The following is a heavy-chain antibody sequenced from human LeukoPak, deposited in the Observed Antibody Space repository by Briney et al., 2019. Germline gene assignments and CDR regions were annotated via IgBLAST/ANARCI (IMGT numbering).Heavy chain of an antibody. J-gene: IGHJ4*02. Sequence: SGPTLVNPTQTLTLTCTFSGFSLSTSGVGVGWIRQPPGKALEWLALIYWNDDERYSPSLKSRLTITKNTSKNQVVLTMTNMDPVDTATYYCVHNTPAYCSSTSCLGAFDFWGQGTLVTVSS. CDR1: GFSLSTSGVG. CDR2: IYWNDDE. CDR3: VHNTPAYCSSTSCLGAFDF. D-gene: IGHD2-2*01. V-gene: IGHV2-5*01.